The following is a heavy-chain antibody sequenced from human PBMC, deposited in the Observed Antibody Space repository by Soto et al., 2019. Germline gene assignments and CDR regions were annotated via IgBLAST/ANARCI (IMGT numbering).Heavy chain of an antibody. V-gene: IGHV4-59*01. J-gene: IGHJ4*02. CDR1: GVSFSSNY. Sequence: QVQLQESGPGLVKPSETLSLTCVLSGVSFSSNYWSWIRQSPGKGLEWIGYVFHTGSTRYNPSLNSRITISVDLSKNQFSLKLTSMTAADTAVYYCAREDSPDDYFDSWGPGPLVTVSS. D-gene: IGHD2-15*01. CDR3: AREDSPDDYFDS. CDR2: VFHTGST.